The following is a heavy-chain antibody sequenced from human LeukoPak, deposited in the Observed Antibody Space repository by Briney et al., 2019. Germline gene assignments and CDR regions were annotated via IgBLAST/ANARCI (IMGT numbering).Heavy chain of an antibody. CDR3: AREGRYGNYSFAWFDP. CDR1: GGSFSGYY. V-gene: IGHV4-34*01. D-gene: IGHD4-11*01. J-gene: IGHJ5*02. Sequence: SETLSLTCAAYGGSFSGYYWSWIRQPPGKGLEWIGEINHSGSTNYNPSLKSRVTISVDTSKNQFSLKLSSVTAADTAVYYCAREGRYGNYSFAWFDPWGQGTLVTVSS. CDR2: INHSGST.